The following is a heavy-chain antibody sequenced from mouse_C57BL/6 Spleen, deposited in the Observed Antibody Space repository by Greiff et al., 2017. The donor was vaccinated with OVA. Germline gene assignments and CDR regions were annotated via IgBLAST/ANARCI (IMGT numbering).Heavy chain of an antibody. Sequence: QVQLQQPGAELVMPGASVKLSCKASGYTFTSYWMHWVKQRPGQGLEWIGEIDPSDSYTNYNQKFKGKSTLTVDKSSSTAYMQLSSLTSEDSAVYYCARGGDYGLADWGQGTLVTVSA. CDR3: ARGGDYGLAD. J-gene: IGHJ3*01. CDR1: GYTFTSYW. D-gene: IGHD2-4*01. V-gene: IGHV1-69*01. CDR2: IDPSDSYT.